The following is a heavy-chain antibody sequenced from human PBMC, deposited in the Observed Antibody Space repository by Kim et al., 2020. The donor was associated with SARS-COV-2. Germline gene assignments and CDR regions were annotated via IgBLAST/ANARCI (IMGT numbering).Heavy chain of an antibody. V-gene: IGHV1-18*01. CDR1: GYTFTSYG. Sequence: ASVKVSCKASGYTFTSYGISWVRQAPGQGLEWMGWISAYNGNTNYAQKLQGRVTMTTDTSTSTAYMELRSLRSDDTAVYYCARDPPPDYDSSGYYAYWGQGTLVTVSS. CDR2: ISAYNGNT. D-gene: IGHD3-22*01. J-gene: IGHJ4*02. CDR3: ARDPPPDYDSSGYYAY.